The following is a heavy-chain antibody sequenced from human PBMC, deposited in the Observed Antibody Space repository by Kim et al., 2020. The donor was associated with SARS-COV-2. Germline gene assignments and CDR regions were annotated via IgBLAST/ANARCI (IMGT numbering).Heavy chain of an antibody. D-gene: IGHD3-10*01. CDR1: GGTFSSYA. V-gene: IGHV1-69*13. Sequence: SVKVSCKASGGTFSSYAISWVRQAPGQGLEWMGGIIPIFGTANYAQKFQGRVTITADESTSTAYMELSSLRSEDTAVYYCAEGAVGSGSYSDYYFDYWGQGTLVTVSS. CDR2: IIPIFGTA. CDR3: AEGAVGSGSYSDYYFDY. J-gene: IGHJ4*02.